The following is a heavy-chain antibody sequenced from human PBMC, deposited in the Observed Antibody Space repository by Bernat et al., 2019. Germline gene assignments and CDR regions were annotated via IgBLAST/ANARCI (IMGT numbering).Heavy chain of an antibody. J-gene: IGHJ6*02. CDR1: GYTFTSYD. CDR3: ATGLYYYYGMDV. V-gene: IGHV1-8*01. CDR2: MNPNSGNT. Sequence: QVQLVQSGAEVKKPGSSVKVSCKASGYTFTSYDINWVRQATGQGLEWMGWMNPNSGNTGYAQKFQGRVTMTRNTSISTAYMELSSLRSEDTAVYYCATGLYYYYGMDVWGQGTTVTVSS.